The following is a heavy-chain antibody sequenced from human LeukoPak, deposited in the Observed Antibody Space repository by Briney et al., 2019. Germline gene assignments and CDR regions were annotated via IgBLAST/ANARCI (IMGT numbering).Heavy chain of an antibody. CDR1: GGSISSYY. J-gene: IGHJ4*02. CDR2: IYYSGST. CDR3: ARAPRGLPWFDY. D-gene: IGHD2-21*01. V-gene: IGHV4-59*01. Sequence: SETLSLTCPVSGGSISSYYWSWIRQPPGKGLEWIGYIYYSGSTNYNPSLKSRVTISVDTSKNQFSLKLSSVTAADTAVYYCARAPRGLPWFDYWGQGTLVTVSS.